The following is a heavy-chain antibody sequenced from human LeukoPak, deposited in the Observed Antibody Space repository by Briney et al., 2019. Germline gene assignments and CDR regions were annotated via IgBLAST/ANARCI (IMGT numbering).Heavy chain of an antibody. J-gene: IGHJ4*02. V-gene: IGHV3-48*03. CDR2: ISSSGSTI. D-gene: IGHD3-22*01. CDR1: GFAFSSYE. Sequence: PGGSLRLSCAASGFAFSSYEMNWVRQAPRKGLEWVSYISSSGSTIYYADSVKGRFTISRDNAKNSLYLQMNSLRAEDTAVYYCARGWGYYDSSGYFYFDYWGQGTLGTVSS. CDR3: ARGWGYYDSSGYFYFDY.